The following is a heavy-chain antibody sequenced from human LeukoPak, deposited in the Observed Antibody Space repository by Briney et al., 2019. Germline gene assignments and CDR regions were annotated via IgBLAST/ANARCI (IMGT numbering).Heavy chain of an antibody. CDR1: GFTFSTYS. Sequence: PGGSLRLSCAASGFTFSTYSMTWVRQAPGKGLEWVSSISRDSFYIFYADSLKGRFTISRDNAKNSVYLQMDSLRDEDTAVYYCARTCSDDCHSSIDYWGQGTRVTVSS. D-gene: IGHD2-21*02. CDR3: ARTCSDDCHSSIDY. V-gene: IGHV3-21*01. CDR2: ISRDSFYI. J-gene: IGHJ4*02.